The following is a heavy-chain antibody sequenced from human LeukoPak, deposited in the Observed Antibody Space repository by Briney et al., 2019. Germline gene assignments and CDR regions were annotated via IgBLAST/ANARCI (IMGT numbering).Heavy chain of an antibody. CDR1: GFTFSDYY. D-gene: IGHD3-10*01. CDR3: ARAAVVWFGDPHDAFDI. J-gene: IGHJ3*02. V-gene: IGHV3-11*01. Sequence: GGSLRLSCAASGFTFSDYYMSWIRQAPGKGLEWVSYISSSGSTIYYADSVKGRFTISRDNAKNSLYLQMNSLRAEDTAVYYCARAAVVWFGDPHDAFDIWGQGTMVTVSS. CDR2: ISSSGSTI.